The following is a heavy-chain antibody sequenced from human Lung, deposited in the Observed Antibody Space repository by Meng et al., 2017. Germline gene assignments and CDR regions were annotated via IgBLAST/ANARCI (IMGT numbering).Heavy chain of an antibody. J-gene: IGHJ4*02. Sequence: QVQLVQSGAEVKKPGSSVKVACKASGFTVSRYSFSWVRQAPGQGLEWMGRIIPILERANYAQKFQGRVTITADISTTTAYMEMRSLRSEDTAVYYCASAMGNYVPATNEWTPSYFDYWGRGTLVTVSS. CDR1: GFTVSRYS. V-gene: IGHV1-69*02. CDR3: ASAMGNYVPATNEWTPSYFDY. CDR2: IIPILERA. D-gene: IGHD3-16*01.